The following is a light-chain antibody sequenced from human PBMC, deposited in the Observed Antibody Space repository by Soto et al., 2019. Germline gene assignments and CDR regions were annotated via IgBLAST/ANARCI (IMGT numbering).Light chain of an antibody. CDR2: GAS. Sequence: EIVLTQSPGTLSLSPGERATLSCRASLSVSSSYLAWYQQKPGQAHRLLIYGASSRATGIPDRFSGSGSGTDFTLTISRLEPEDFAVYYCQQYGSSLITFGQGTRLEIK. CDR1: LSVSSSY. V-gene: IGKV3-20*01. J-gene: IGKJ5*01. CDR3: QQYGSSLIT.